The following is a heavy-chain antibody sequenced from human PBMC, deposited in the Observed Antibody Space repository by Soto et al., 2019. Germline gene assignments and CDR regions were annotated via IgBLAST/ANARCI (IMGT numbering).Heavy chain of an antibody. V-gene: IGHV1-69*06. J-gene: IGHJ6*02. D-gene: IGHD6-6*01. CDR3: ASLHSSSSRADYYYGMDV. CDR1: GGTFSSYP. Sequence: GASVKVSCKASGGTFSSYPISWVRQAPGEGLEWMGGIIPIFGTANYAQKFQGRVTITADKSTSTAYMELSSLRSEDTAVYYCASLHSSSSRADYYYGMDVWGQGTTVTVSS. CDR2: IIPIFGTA.